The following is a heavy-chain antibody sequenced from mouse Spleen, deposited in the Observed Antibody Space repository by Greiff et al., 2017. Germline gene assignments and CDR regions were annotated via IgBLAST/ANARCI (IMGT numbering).Heavy chain of an antibody. CDR1: GFTFSSYA. CDR2: ISSGGSYT. Sequence: EVQRVESGGGLVKPGGSLKLSCAASGFTFSSYAMSWVRQTPEKRLEWVATISSGGSYTYYPDSVKGRFTISRDNAKNTLYLQMSSLRSEDTAMYYCARTRLRYYYAMDYCGQGTSVTVSS. V-gene: IGHV5-9-3*01. CDR3: ARTRLRYYYAMDY. D-gene: IGHD2-4*01. J-gene: IGHJ4*01.